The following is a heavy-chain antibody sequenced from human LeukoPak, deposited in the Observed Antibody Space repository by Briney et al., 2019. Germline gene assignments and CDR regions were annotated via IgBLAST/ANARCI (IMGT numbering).Heavy chain of an antibody. D-gene: IGHD3-10*01. V-gene: IGHV1-18*01. CDR2: ISTYNGNT. Sequence: ASVTLSFTASGYTFTSNGISWVRHAPGQGIERMGWISTYNGNTNHAQKLQGRVSMTTDTSTSTAYLELRSLRSDDTAIYYCARDVQVRGVIVWSSSDYWGQGTLVTVSS. CDR1: GYTFTSNG. J-gene: IGHJ4*02. CDR3: ARDVQVRGVIVWSSSDY.